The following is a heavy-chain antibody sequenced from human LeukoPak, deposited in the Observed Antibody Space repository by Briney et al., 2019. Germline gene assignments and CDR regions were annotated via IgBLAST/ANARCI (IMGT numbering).Heavy chain of an antibody. CDR3: ARQGSGSYYRYNWFDP. V-gene: IGHV4-39*01. Sequence: SETLSLTCTVSGGSISSSSYYWGWIRQPPGKGLEWIGSIYYSGSTYYNPSLKSRVTISVDTSKNQFSLKLSSVTAADTAVYYCARQGSGSYYRYNWFDPWGQGTLVTVSS. J-gene: IGHJ5*02. CDR1: GGSISSSSYY. CDR2: IYYSGST. D-gene: IGHD1-26*01.